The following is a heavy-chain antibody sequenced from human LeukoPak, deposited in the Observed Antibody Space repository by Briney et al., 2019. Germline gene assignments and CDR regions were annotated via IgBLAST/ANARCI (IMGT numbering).Heavy chain of an antibody. Sequence: SETLSLTCAVYGGSFSGYYWSWIRQRPGKGLEWIGEINHSGSTNYNPSLKSRVTISVDTSKNQFSLKLSSVTAADTAVYYCARAVVVTAGFDYWGQGTLVTVSS. CDR2: INHSGST. D-gene: IGHD2-15*01. V-gene: IGHV4-34*01. CDR1: GGSFSGYY. CDR3: ARAVVVTAGFDY. J-gene: IGHJ4*02.